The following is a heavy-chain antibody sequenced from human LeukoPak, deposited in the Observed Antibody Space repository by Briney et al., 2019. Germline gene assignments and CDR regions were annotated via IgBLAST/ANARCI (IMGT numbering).Heavy chain of an antibody. Sequence: GGSLRLSCAASGITFSSYTMSWVRQAPGQGLEWVSAISPSGGGTYYADSVKGRFTIFRDNSKDTLYLQMNSLRVDDTAVYYCATDLYDSSPDFWGQGTLVTVSS. V-gene: IGHV3-23*01. D-gene: IGHD3-22*01. CDR2: ISPSGGGT. J-gene: IGHJ4*02. CDR3: ATDLYDSSPDF. CDR1: GITFSSYT.